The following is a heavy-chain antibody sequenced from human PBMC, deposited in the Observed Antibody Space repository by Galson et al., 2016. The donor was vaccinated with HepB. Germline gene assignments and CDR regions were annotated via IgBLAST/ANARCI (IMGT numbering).Heavy chain of an antibody. Sequence: SLRLSCAASGFTFNNYGMTWVRQAPGKGLEVVSSISRSGDSTDYADSVKGRFIISRDNTKNTLSLQMNSLRAEDTAGYYCGQGSTAPAVWGKGTTVTVSS. J-gene: IGHJ6*04. CDR2: ISRSGDST. V-gene: IGHV3-23*01. CDR3: GQGSTAPAV. CDR1: GFTFNNYG. D-gene: IGHD1-26*01.